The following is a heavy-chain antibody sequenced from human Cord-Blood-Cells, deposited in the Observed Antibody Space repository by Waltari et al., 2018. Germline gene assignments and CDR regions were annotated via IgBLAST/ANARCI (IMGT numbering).Heavy chain of an antibody. CDR1: GFTFSTAL. CDR3: TSDETTGFDY. CDR2: IKSKTDGGTT. V-gene: IGHV3-15*01. Sequence: EVQLVASGGGLVKPGGSLRLSCAASGFTFSTALTSLVRQAPGKGLEWVGHIKSKTDGGTTDYAAPVKGRFTISRDDSKNTLYLQMNSLKTEDTAVYYCTSDETTGFDYWGQGTLVTVSS. D-gene: IGHD4-17*01. J-gene: IGHJ4*02.